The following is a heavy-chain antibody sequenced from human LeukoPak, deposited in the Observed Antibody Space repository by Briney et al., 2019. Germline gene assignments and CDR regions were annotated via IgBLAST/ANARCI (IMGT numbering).Heavy chain of an antibody. CDR1: GFTFSSYS. J-gene: IGHJ4*02. Sequence: GGSLRLSCAASGFTFSSYSMMWVRQAPGKGLEWVSYISSSSTTIHYADSVKGRFTISRDNAKNSVYLQMNSLRAADTAVYYCARDKGYDYVWGSYRLFDYWGQGTLVTVSS. D-gene: IGHD3-16*02. CDR2: ISSSSTTI. CDR3: ARDKGYDYVWGSYRLFDY. V-gene: IGHV3-48*01.